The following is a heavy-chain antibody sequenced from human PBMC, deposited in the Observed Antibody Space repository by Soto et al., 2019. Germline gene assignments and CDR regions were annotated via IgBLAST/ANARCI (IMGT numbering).Heavy chain of an antibody. Sequence: PGESLKISCKGSRYRCTNYWIGWVRQMPGKGLEWMGIIYPDDSDIRYSPSFQGQVTISADKSISTAYLQWSSLKASDTAMYYCARWAEGVTTPHFDYWGQGTLVTVSS. D-gene: IGHD4-17*01. V-gene: IGHV5-51*01. CDR2: IYPDDSDI. CDR3: ARWAEGVTTPHFDY. CDR1: RYRCTNYW. J-gene: IGHJ4*01.